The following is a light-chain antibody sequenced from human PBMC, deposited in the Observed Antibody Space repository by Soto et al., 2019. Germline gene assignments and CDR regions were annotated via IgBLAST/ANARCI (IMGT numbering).Light chain of an antibody. CDR2: DAS. V-gene: IGKV3-20*01. CDR1: QSVSNSY. Sequence: EIVVTQSPGTLSLSPGERAALSCRASQSVSNSYLAWYQQKPGQAPRLLIYDASSRATGIPDRFSGSGSGTDFTLTISGLEPEDFAVYYCQQYGSPPITFGGGTKVEIK. CDR3: QQYGSPPIT. J-gene: IGKJ4*01.